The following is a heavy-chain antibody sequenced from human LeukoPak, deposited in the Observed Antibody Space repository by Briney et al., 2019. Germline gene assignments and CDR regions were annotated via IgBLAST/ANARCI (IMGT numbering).Heavy chain of an antibody. D-gene: IGHD5-24*01. CDR1: GFTFSSYA. J-gene: IGHJ4*02. CDR3: AGPPDGYNRVMHETYFDY. Sequence: GRSLRLSCAASGFTFSSYAMHWVRQAPGKGLEWVAVISYDGSNKYYADSVKGRFTISRDNSKNTLYLQVNSLRAEDTAVYYCAGPPDGYNRVMHETYFDYWGQGTLVTVSS. CDR2: ISYDGSNK. V-gene: IGHV3-30*04.